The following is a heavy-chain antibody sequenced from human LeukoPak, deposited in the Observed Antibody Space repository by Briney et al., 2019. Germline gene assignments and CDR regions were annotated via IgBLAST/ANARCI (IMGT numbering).Heavy chain of an antibody. CDR1: GDSIATTAFY. D-gene: IGHD6-19*01. J-gene: IGHJ4*02. CDR2: IYFSGST. V-gene: IGHV4-39*01. Sequence: PSETLSLTCTVSGDSIATTAFYWGWIRQPPGKGLEWVGTIYFSGSTYYNPSPKSRVTMSMDTAKNQFSLTLASATAADTAVYYCARRGSGWYQFDYWGQGTLVPVSS. CDR3: ARRGSGWYQFDY.